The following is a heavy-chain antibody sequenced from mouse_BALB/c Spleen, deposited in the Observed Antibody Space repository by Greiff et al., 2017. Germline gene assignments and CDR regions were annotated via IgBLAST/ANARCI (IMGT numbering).Heavy chain of an antibody. CDR3: ARDGYHHYFDY. Sequence: QVQLQQSGPELVKPGASVKMSCKASGYTFTDYVISWVKQRTGQGLEWIGEIYPGSGSTYYNGKFKGKATLTADKSSNTAYMQLSSLTSEDSAVYFCARDGYHHYFDYWGQGTTLTVSS. J-gene: IGHJ2*01. CDR2: IYPGSGST. D-gene: IGHD2-3*01. V-gene: IGHV1-81*01. CDR1: GYTFTDYV.